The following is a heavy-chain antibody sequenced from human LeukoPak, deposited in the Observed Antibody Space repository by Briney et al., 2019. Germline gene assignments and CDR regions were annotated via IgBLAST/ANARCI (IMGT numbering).Heavy chain of an antibody. J-gene: IGHJ4*02. CDR3: ASSPFDN. CDR2: ISSSSSYT. CDR1: GFTFSSYS. Sequence: GGSLRLSCAASGFTFSSYSMNWVRQAPGKGLEWVSSISSSSSYTYYADSVKGRFTISRDNAKNSLYLQMNSLRAEDTAVYYCASSPFDNWGQGTLVTVSS. V-gene: IGHV3-21*06.